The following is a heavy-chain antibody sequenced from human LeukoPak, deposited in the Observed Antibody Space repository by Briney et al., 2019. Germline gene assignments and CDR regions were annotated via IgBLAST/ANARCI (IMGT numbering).Heavy chain of an antibody. D-gene: IGHD3-22*01. J-gene: IGHJ4*02. CDR3: ARDPYYDVLNFDY. Sequence: GGSLRLSCAASGSTFDDYGMSWVRQAPGKGLEWVSGINWHGGSTGYADSVKGRFTISRDNAKNSLYLQMNSLRAEDTALYYCARDPYYDVLNFDYWGQGTLVTVSS. CDR2: INWHGGST. CDR1: GSTFDDYG. V-gene: IGHV3-20*04.